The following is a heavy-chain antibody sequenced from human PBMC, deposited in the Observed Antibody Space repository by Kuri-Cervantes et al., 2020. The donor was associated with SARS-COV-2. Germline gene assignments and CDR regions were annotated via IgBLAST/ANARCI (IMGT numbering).Heavy chain of an antibody. Sequence: SVKVSCKASGYTFTSYGISWVRQAPGQGLEWMGWISAYSGNTNYAQKLQGRVTMTTDTSTSTAYMELRSLRSEDTAVYYCARDSGRLSGIAAAGGQDPPPFDYWGQGTLVTVSS. D-gene: IGHD6-13*01. J-gene: IGHJ4*02. V-gene: IGHV1-18*04. CDR2: ISAYSGNT. CDR1: GYTFTSYG. CDR3: ARDSGRLSGIAAAGGQDPPPFDY.